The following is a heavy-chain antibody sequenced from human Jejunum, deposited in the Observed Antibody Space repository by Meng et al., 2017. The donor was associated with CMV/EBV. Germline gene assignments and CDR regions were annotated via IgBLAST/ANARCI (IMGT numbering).Heavy chain of an antibody. CDR2: ISSSGTTK. J-gene: IGHJ6*02. V-gene: IGHV3-11*01. CDR3: ARGYIWNYVGEFGDV. D-gene: IGHD1-7*01. Sequence: FSVSDYYMSWIRQAPGKGLEWVSYISSSGTTKYYADSVKGRFTISRDNAKNSLYLQVNSLRAEDTAVYYCARGYIWNYVGEFGDVWGQGTTVTVSS. CDR1: FSVSDYY.